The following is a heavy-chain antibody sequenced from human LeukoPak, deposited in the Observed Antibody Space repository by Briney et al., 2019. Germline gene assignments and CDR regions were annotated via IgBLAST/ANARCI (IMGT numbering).Heavy chain of an antibody. CDR2: INPNSGGT. Sequence: ASVKVSCKASGYTFTGYYLHWVRQAPGQGLEWMGWINPNSGGTNYAQKFQGRVTMTRDTSISTAYMELSRLRSDDTAVYYCARVLSPSLWWFGEYWGQGTLVTVSS. V-gene: IGHV1-2*02. J-gene: IGHJ4*02. CDR3: ARVLSPSLWWFGEY. CDR1: GYTFTGYY. D-gene: IGHD3-10*01.